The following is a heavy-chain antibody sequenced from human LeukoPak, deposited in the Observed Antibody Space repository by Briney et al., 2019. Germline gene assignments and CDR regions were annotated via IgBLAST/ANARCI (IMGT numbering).Heavy chain of an antibody. D-gene: IGHD3-22*01. CDR3: AKAIPDYYDSSGLDAFDI. V-gene: IGHV3-30*04. Sequence: GGSLRLSCAASGFTFSSYAMHWVRQAPGKGLEWVAVISYDGSNKYYADSVKGRFTISRDNSKNTLHLQMNSLRAEDTAVYYCAKAIPDYYDSSGLDAFDIWGQGTMVTVSS. CDR1: GFTFSSYA. CDR2: ISYDGSNK. J-gene: IGHJ3*02.